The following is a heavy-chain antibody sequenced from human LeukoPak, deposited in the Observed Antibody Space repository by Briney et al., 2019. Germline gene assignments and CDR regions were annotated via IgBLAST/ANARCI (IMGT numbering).Heavy chain of an antibody. D-gene: IGHD2-15*01. CDR3: ARDLILADSSGSSAHDF. V-gene: IGHV3-11*06. Sequence: GGSLRLSCAASGFTFSDYYMSWIRQAPGKGLEWVSSISSSSSYIYYADSVKGRFTISRDNAKNSLYLQMNSLRDEDTAVYYCARDLILADSSGSSAHDFWGQGTLVTVSS. CDR1: GFTFSDYY. CDR2: ISSSSSYI. J-gene: IGHJ4*02.